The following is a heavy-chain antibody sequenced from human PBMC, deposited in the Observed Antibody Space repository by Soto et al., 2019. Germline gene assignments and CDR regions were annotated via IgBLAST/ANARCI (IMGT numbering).Heavy chain of an antibody. CDR1: GFTFSSYS. J-gene: IGHJ6*02. CDR3: AREDTKGDFWSGDYYYYGMDV. V-gene: IGHV3-21*01. Sequence: EVQLVESGGGLVKPGGSLRLSCAASGFTFSSYSMNWVRQAPGKGLEWFSSISSSSSYIYYADSVKGRFTISRDNAKNSLYLQMNSLRAEDTAVYYCAREDTKGDFWSGDYYYYGMDVWGQGTTVTVSS. D-gene: IGHD3-3*01. CDR2: ISSSSSYI.